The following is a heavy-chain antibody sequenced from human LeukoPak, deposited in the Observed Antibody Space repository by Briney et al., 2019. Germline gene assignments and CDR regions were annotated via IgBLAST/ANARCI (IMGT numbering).Heavy chain of an antibody. Sequence: GASVKVSCKASGYTFTGHYMHWVRQAPGQGLEWMGRINPNSGGTNYAQKFQGRVTMTRDTSISTAYMELSRLRSDGTAVYYCARMYSSSWREEYYFDYWGQGTLVTVSS. CDR3: ARMYSSSWREEYYFDY. CDR1: GYTFTGHY. CDR2: INPNSGGT. J-gene: IGHJ4*02. V-gene: IGHV1-2*06. D-gene: IGHD6-13*01.